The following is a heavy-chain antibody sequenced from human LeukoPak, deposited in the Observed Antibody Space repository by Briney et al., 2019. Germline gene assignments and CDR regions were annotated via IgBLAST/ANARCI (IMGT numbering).Heavy chain of an antibody. CDR2: IYYSGST. J-gene: IGHJ3*02. CDR1: GGSIIISAYC. Sequence: SETLSLTCSVSGGSIIISAYCWVWIRQPPGKGLEWIGYIYYSGSTNYNPSLKSRVTISVDTSKNQFSLKLSSVTAADTAVYYCARHYYDSTHDAFDIWGQGTMVTVSS. V-gene: IGHV4-61*05. CDR3: ARHYYDSTHDAFDI. D-gene: IGHD3-22*01.